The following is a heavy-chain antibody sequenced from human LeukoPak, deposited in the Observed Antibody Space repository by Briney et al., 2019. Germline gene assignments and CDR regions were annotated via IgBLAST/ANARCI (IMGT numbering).Heavy chain of an antibody. CDR3: ARDRGRWLPYFDY. CDR2: ISYDGSNK. CDR1: GFTFSSYA. D-gene: IGHD5-24*01. V-gene: IGHV3-30*04. J-gene: IGHJ4*02. Sequence: GGSLRLSCAASGFTFSSYAMHWVRQAPGKGLEWVAVISYDGSNKYYADSVKGRFTISRDNSKNTLYLQMNSLRAEDTAVYYCARDRGRWLPYFDYWGQGTLVTVSS.